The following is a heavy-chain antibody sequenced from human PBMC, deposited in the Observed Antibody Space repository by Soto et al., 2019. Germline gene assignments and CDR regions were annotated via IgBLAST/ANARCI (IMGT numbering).Heavy chain of an antibody. D-gene: IGHD5-12*01. CDR3: AAARRDGYNAGDY. Sequence: SVKVSCKASGFTFTSSAVQWVRQARGQRLEWIGWIVVGSGNTNYAQKFQERVTITRDMSTSTAYMELSSLRSEDTAVYYCAAARRDGYNAGDYWGQGTLVTVSS. V-gene: IGHV1-58*01. CDR1: GFTFTSSA. J-gene: IGHJ4*02. CDR2: IVVGSGNT.